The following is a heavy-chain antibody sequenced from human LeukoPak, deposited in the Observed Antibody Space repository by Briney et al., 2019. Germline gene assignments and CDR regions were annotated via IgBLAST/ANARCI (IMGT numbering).Heavy chain of an antibody. J-gene: IGHJ4*02. Sequence: PSETLSLTCAVSGGSTSSSSYYWGWIRQPPGKGLEWIGSIYYSGSTYYNPSLKSRISIQADTSKNQFSLQLNSVTPEDTAVYYCARDVRRSGWFEGYYFDSWGQGTLVTVSS. D-gene: IGHD6-19*01. V-gene: IGHV4-39*07. CDR1: GGSTSSSSYY. CDR3: ARDVRRSGWFEGYYFDS. CDR2: IYYSGST.